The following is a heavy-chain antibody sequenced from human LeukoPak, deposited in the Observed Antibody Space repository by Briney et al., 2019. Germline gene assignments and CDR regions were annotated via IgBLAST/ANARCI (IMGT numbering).Heavy chain of an antibody. CDR1: GYTFTSYY. Sequence: ASVTVSCKASGYTFTSYYMHWVRQAPGQGLEWMGWINPNSGGTNYAQKFQGRVTMTRDTSISTAYMELSRLRSDDTAVYYCARDEIYDYVWGSYRSGLDPGGQGTLVTVSS. CDR3: ARDEIYDYVWGSYRSGLDP. V-gene: IGHV1-2*02. D-gene: IGHD3-16*02. CDR2: INPNSGGT. J-gene: IGHJ5*02.